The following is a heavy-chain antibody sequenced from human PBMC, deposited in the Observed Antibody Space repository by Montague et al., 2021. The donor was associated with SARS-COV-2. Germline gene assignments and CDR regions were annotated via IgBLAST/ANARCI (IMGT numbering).Heavy chain of an antibody. J-gene: IGHJ4*02. CDR1: GFTLGDYY. CDR2: ISSGSHYT. V-gene: IGHV3-11*03. D-gene: IGHD6-13*01. Sequence: SLRLSCAASGFTLGDYYMTWIRQAPGKGLEWISDISSGSHYTNYADSVKGRFTISRDDAKQSLYLEMDSLRAEDTAVYYCARIFLVVPPGIALYYFDYWGQGALVTVSS. CDR3: ARIFLVVPPGIALYYFDY.